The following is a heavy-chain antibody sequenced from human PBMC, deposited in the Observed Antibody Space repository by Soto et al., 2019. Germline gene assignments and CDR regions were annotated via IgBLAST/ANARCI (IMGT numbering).Heavy chain of an antibody. V-gene: IGHV4-31*03. CDR1: GGSINSGGYC. D-gene: IGHD5-18*01. J-gene: IGHJ4*02. CDR3: SRGILV. Sequence: QVQLQESGPGLVKPSQTLSLTCTVSGGSINSGGYCWSWIRQHPGKGLDWVGCISYGGSTSYNPSLKSRVTISVDTSKHQFSLKLTSVTAADTAVYYCSRGILVWGQGALITVS. CDR2: ISYGGST.